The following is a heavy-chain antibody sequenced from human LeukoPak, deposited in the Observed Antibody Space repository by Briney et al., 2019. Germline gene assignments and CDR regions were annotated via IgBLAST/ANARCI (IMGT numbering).Heavy chain of an antibody. CDR1: GGTFSSYA. J-gene: IGHJ1*01. D-gene: IGHD2-21*01. CDR2: IIPIFGTA. CDR3: ARDPANAYCGGDCSTEYFQH. V-gene: IGHV1-69*01. Sequence: SVKVSCKASGGTFSSYAISWVRQAPGQGLEWMGGIIPIFGTANYAQKFQGRVTITADESTSTAYMELSSLRSEDTAVYYCARDPANAYCGGDCSTEYFQHWGQGTLVTVSS.